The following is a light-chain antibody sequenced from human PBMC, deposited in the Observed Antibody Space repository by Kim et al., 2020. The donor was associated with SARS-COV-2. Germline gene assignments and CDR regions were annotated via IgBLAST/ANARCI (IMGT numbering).Light chain of an antibody. CDR3: QHYSYSRLT. V-gene: IGKV3-20*01. CDR2: GAS. J-gene: IGKJ4*01. Sequence: EIVLTQSPGTLSLSPGERATLSCRASQSVTSSYLGWYQQKPGQAPRLLIYGASSRATGIPDRFSGSGSGTDYTLTISRLQPEDFAVYYCQHYSYSRLTFGGGTKVDIK. CDR1: QSVTSSY.